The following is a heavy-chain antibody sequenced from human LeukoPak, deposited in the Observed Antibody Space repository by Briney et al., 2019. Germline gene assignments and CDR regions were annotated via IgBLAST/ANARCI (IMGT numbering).Heavy chain of an antibody. CDR2: IKLDGSET. V-gene: IGHV3-7*01. Sequence: PGGSLRLSCAASGFTFSGYWMNWVRQAPGKGLEWVANIKLDGSETHYADSVEGRFTISRDNARNSLYLQMHSLRVEDTAVYYCARDTSPSIVAVGYDALDIWGQGTMVTVSS. CDR1: GFTFSGYW. CDR3: ARDTSPSIVAVGYDALDI. D-gene: IGHD6-13*01. J-gene: IGHJ3*02.